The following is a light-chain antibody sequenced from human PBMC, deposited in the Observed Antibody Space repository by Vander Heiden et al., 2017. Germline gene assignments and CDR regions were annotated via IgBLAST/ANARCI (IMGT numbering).Light chain of an antibody. Sequence: SYVLTQPPSVSVAPGKTARITCGGNNIGSDSVHWYQQKPGQAPVLVVYDDSDRPSGIPDRFAGSNSGNTATLTISRVEAGDEADYYCQVGDSSGDHQVFGGGTKLTVL. CDR2: DDS. J-gene: IGLJ3*02. CDR1: NIGSDS. V-gene: IGLV3-21*03. CDR3: QVGDSSGDHQV.